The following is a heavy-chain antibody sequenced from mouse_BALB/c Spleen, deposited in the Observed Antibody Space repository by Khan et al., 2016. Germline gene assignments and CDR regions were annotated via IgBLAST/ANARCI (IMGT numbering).Heavy chain of an antibody. Sequence: EVKLLESGPGLVKPSQSLSLTCTVTGYSITSDYAWNWIRQFPGNKLEWMGYISYFGITSYNPSLKSRISITRDTSKNQFFLQLNSVTSEDSATYYCARSKYDFDYWGQGTTLTVSS. CDR1: GYSITSDYA. CDR3: ARSKYDFDY. J-gene: IGHJ2*01. V-gene: IGHV3-2*02. CDR2: ISYFGIT.